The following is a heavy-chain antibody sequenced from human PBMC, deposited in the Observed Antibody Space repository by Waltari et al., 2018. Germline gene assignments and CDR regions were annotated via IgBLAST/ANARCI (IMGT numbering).Heavy chain of an antibody. CDR1: GFTFDDYG. J-gene: IGHJ5*02. Sequence: EVQLVESGGGVVRPGGSLRLSCAAAGFTFDDYGMSWVRKAPGKGLEWVPGVNWNGVSTGYADSVKGRFTISRDNAKNSLYLQMNSLRAEDTALYHCARGQWLVATNWFDPWGQGTLVIVSS. CDR3: ARGQWLVATNWFDP. CDR2: VNWNGVST. D-gene: IGHD6-19*01. V-gene: IGHV3-20*01.